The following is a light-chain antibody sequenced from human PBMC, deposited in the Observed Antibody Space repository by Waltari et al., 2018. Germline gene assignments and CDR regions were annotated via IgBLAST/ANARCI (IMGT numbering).Light chain of an antibody. CDR1: QTVDTY. CDR3: QQRRRWPLT. Sequence: EIVLTQSPATLSLSPGERATLSCRASQTVDTYLAWYQQRPGQAPRLLIYDTSNRATGIPDRFSGSGSETDCTLTISSLEPEDFAVYYCQQRRRWPLTFGGGSKVEI. V-gene: IGKV3-11*01. CDR2: DTS. J-gene: IGKJ4*01.